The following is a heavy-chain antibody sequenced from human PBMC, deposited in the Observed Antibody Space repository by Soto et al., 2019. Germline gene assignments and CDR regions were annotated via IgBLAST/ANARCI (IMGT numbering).Heavy chain of an antibody. V-gene: IGHV4-39*01. J-gene: IGHJ4*02. CDR3: ARHTPAISISDH. D-gene: IGHD2-15*01. Sequence: QLQLQESGPGLVKPSETLSLTCTVSGGSISSSSYYWGWIRQPPGKGLEWIGRIYYSGSTYYNPSRLSRVNVSVDASKIQFSLKLTSVTAAATAVYYCARHTPAISISDHWGQGTLVTVSS. CDR2: IYYSGST. CDR1: GGSISSSSYY.